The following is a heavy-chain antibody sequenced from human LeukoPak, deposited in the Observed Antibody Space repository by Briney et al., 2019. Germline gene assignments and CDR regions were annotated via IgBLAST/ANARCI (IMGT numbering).Heavy chain of an antibody. V-gene: IGHV3-30*04. CDR3: TREKSQSRNYYYYGMDV. Sequence: GRSLRLSCAASGFSFSSDAMHWVRQAPGKGLEWVAVISYDGSNKYYADSVKGRFTVSRDNSKNTLYLQMHSLRAEDTAVYYCTREKSQSRNYYYYGMDVWGQGTTVTVSS. J-gene: IGHJ6*02. CDR1: GFSFSSDA. CDR2: ISYDGSNK.